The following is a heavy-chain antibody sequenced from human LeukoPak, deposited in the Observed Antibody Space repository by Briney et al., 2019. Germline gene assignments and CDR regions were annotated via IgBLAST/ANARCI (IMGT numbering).Heavy chain of an antibody. CDR2: TGNKGNGYTT. J-gene: IGHJ3*02. CDR3: ARPLLYTSGWFSGAFDI. V-gene: IGHV3-72*01. Sequence: GGSPRLSCAASGFTFSSYAMHWVRQAPGKGLEWVGRTGNKGNGYTTEYAASVKGRFTISRDDSKNSLYLQINSLKTDDTAVYYCARPLLYTSGWFSGAFDIWGQGTMVTVSS. D-gene: IGHD6-19*01. CDR1: GFTFSSYA.